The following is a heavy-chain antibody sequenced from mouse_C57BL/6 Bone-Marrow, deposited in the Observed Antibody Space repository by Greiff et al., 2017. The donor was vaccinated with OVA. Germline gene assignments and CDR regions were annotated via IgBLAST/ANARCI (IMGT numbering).Heavy chain of an antibody. CDR3: ASPIYDGYYVAFFFGI. CDR2: ILPGSGST. J-gene: IGHJ1*03. Sequence: QVQLQQSGAELMKPGASVKLSCKATGYTFTGYWIEWVKQRPGHGLEWIGEILPGSGSTNYNEKFKGKATFTADTSSNTAYMQLSSLTTEDSAIYYCASPIYDGYYVAFFFGIWGTGTTVTVSS. D-gene: IGHD2-3*01. CDR1: GYTFTGYW. V-gene: IGHV1-9*01.